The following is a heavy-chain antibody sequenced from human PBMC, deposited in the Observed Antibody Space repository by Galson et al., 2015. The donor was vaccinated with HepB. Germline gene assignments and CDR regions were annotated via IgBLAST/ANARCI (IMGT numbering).Heavy chain of an antibody. D-gene: IGHD3-3*01. Sequence: LRLSCAASGFTFSSYSMNWVRQAPGKGLEWVSSISSSSSYIYYADSVKGRFTISRDNAKNSLYLQMNSLRAEDTAVYYCARDHGIDFWSGFYPDYWGQGTLVTVSS. J-gene: IGHJ4*02. CDR3: ARDHGIDFWSGFYPDY. CDR2: ISSSSSYI. CDR1: GFTFSSYS. V-gene: IGHV3-21*01.